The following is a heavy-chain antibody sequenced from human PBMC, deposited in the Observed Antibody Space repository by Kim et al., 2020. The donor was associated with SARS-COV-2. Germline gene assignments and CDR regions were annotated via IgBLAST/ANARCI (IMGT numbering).Heavy chain of an antibody. CDR2: ISFDGRNK. Sequence: GGSLRLSCAASGFSFNSYAMSWVRQAPGKGLEWVAAISFDGRNKYYADSVKGRFTISRDNSKNTLYLQMNSLRIEDTAVYYCARGNYFESLSLYDYYNGMDVWGQGTTVTVSS. D-gene: IGHD3-22*01. J-gene: IGHJ6*02. CDR3: ARGNYFESLSLYDYYNGMDV. CDR1: GFSFNSYA. V-gene: IGHV3-30-3*01.